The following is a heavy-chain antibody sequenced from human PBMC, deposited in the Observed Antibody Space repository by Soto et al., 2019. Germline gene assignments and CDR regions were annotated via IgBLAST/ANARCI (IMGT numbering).Heavy chain of an antibody. Sequence: PSETLSLTCAVSSGSISSSNWWSWVRQPPGKGLEWIGEIYHSGSTNYNPSLKSRVTISVDKSKNQFSLKLSSVTAADTAVYYCARMFRKGYGDYDGAFEIWGQGTMVTVSS. CDR1: SGSISSSNW. D-gene: IGHD4-17*01. CDR3: ARMFRKGYGDYDGAFEI. CDR2: IYHSGST. J-gene: IGHJ3*02. V-gene: IGHV4-4*02.